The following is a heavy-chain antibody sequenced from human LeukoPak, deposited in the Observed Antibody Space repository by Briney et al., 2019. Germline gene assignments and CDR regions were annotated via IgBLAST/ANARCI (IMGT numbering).Heavy chain of an antibody. D-gene: IGHD6-19*01. CDR3: ARVAVAGPTGWFDP. Sequence: GGSLRPSCAASGFALNSYTLSWGRQAPGKGEEWVSSISSTSAYIHYADSVKGRFTISRDNTDNVVSLQMNGLRAEDTAVCYCARVAVAGPTGWFDPWGQGTLVTVSS. J-gene: IGHJ5*02. CDR1: GFALNSYT. V-gene: IGHV3-21*01. CDR2: ISSTSAYI.